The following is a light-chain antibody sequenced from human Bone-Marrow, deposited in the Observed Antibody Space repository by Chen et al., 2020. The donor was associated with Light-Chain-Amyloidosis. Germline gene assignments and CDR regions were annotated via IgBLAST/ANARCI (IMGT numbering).Light chain of an antibody. CDR2: GSS. CDR3: QQYGTSPLT. V-gene: IGKV3-20*01. CDR1: QTSSSNY. Sequence: EIVLTPSPGTLSLSPGEGANLSCRASQTSSSNYLTWYQQKFGQAPRLLIYGSSSRATGIPDRFTGSGSGTDFTLTINRLEPEDFAMYYCQQYGTSPLTFGGGTKVEIK. J-gene: IGKJ4*01.